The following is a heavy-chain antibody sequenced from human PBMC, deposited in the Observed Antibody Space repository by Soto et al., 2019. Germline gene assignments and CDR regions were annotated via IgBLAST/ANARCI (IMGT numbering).Heavy chain of an antibody. D-gene: IGHD1-26*01. CDR1: GGSFSGYY. CDR3: ATLYSGRYYWFDP. Sequence: SETLSLTCAVYGGSFSGYYWSWIRQPPGKGLEWIGEINHSGSTNYNPSLKSRVTISVDTSKNQFSLKLSSVTAADTAVYYCATLYSGRYYWFDPWGQGTLVTVSS. V-gene: IGHV4-34*01. J-gene: IGHJ5*02. CDR2: INHSGST.